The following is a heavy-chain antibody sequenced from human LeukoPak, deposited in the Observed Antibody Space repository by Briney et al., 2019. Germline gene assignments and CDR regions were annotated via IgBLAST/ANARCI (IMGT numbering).Heavy chain of an antibody. CDR2: INAGNGNT. Sequence: ASVKVSCKASGYTFTSYAMHWVRQAPGQRLEWMGWINAGNGNTKYSQKFQGRVTITRDTSASTAYMELSSLRSEDTAVYYCARPQKNEYSSSWYSIRANAFDIWGQGTMVTVSS. D-gene: IGHD6-13*01. J-gene: IGHJ3*02. CDR3: ARPQKNEYSSSWYSIRANAFDI. CDR1: GYTFTSYA. V-gene: IGHV1-3*01.